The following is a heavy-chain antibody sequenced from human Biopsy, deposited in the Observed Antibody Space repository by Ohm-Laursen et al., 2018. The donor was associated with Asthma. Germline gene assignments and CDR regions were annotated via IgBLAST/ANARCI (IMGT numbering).Heavy chain of an antibody. J-gene: IGHJ4*02. D-gene: IGHD3-22*01. Sequence: SHTLSLTCTVFGDSITSGGCGRNSLRQHPGKGLERIGYIHHNWYSYFNPSLKTRVSFTRDTSKNQFSMRLSSVTAAVTAMYYCARIPRRSGSYFVDYWGQGTLVTVSS. CDR2: IHHNWYS. V-gene: IGHV4-31*03. CDR1: GDSITSGGCG. CDR3: ARIPRRSGSYFVDY.